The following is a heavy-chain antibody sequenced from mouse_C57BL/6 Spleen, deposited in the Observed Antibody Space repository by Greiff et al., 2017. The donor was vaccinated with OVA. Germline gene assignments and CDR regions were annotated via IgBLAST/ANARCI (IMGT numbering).Heavy chain of an antibody. J-gene: IGHJ4*01. V-gene: IGHV1-26*01. Sequence: VQLQQSGPELVKPGASVKISCKASGYTFTDYYMNWVKQSHGKSLEWIGDINPNNGGTSYNQKFKGKATLTVDKSSSTAYMELRSLTSEDSAVYYCASGGSSYVYAMDYWGQGTSVTVSS. D-gene: IGHD1-1*01. CDR3: ASGGSSYVYAMDY. CDR1: GYTFTDYY. CDR2: INPNNGGT.